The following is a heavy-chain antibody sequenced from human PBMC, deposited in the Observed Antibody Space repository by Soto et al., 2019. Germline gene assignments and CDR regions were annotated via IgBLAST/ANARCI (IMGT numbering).Heavy chain of an antibody. J-gene: IGHJ4*02. CDR2: INHSGST. CDR1: GGSFSGYY. V-gene: IGHV4-34*01. D-gene: IGHD3-16*01. Sequence: QVPLQQWGAGLLKPSETLSLTCAVYGGSFSGYYWSWIRQPPGKGLEWIGEINHSGSTNYNPSLKSRFTVSVDTSKNQFSLKLSSVTAADTAVDYCARGPEAGGRWGQGTLVTVSS. CDR3: ARGPEAGGR.